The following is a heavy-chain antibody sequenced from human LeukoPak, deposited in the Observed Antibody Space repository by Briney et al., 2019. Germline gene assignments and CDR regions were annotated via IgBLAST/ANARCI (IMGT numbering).Heavy chain of an antibody. CDR3: ARGIAAADY. CDR2: IYYSGST. Sequence: SETLSLTCTVSGRSISSYYWSWLRQPPGKGLEWLGYIYYSGSTNYNPSLKSRVTIAADPSKNQFSLKLSSVTAADTAVYFRARGIAAADYWGQGNLVTVSS. J-gene: IGHJ4*02. D-gene: IGHD6-13*01. V-gene: IGHV4-59*01. CDR1: GRSISSYY.